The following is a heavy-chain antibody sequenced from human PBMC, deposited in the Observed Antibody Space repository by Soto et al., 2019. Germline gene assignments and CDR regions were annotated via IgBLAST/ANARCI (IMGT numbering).Heavy chain of an antibody. D-gene: IGHD6-19*01. CDR3: ARPYSSGWYGAFDI. V-gene: IGHV4-59*08. J-gene: IGHJ3*02. CDR2: IYYTGRT. Sequence: QVQLQESGPGLVKPSETVSLTCTVSGGSISSYYWSWIRQPPGTGLAWIGNIYYTGRTNYNTSLKSRVTISVDKSKNQFSRKLSSVTAADTALYYWARPYSSGWYGAFDIWGQGTMVTVSS. CDR1: GGSISSYY.